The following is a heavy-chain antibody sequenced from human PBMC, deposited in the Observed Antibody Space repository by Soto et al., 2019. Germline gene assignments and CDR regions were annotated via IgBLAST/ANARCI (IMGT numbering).Heavy chain of an antibody. J-gene: IGHJ3*02. D-gene: IGHD6-13*01. CDR3: AKDKQQLVHGADAFDI. CDR1: GFTFSSYA. CDR2: ISGSGGST. Sequence: GGSLRLSCAASGFTFSSYAMSWVRQAPGKGLEWVSAISGSGGSTYYADSVKGRFTISRDNSKNTLYLQMNSLRAEDTAVYYCAKDKQQLVHGADAFDIWGQGTMVTVSS. V-gene: IGHV3-23*01.